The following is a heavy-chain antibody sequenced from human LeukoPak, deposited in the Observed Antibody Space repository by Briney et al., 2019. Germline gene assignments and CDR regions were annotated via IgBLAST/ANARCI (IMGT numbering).Heavy chain of an antibody. J-gene: IGHJ4*02. CDR1: GFTVSSNY. CDR3: ARVVAATSYYFDY. Sequence: AGGSLRLSCAASGFTVSSNYMSWVRQAPGKGLEWVSDIYSGGSTYYADSVKGRFTISRDNSKNTLYLQMNSLRAEDTAVYYCARVVAATSYYFDYWGQGTLVTVSS. V-gene: IGHV3-66*01. CDR2: IYSGGST. D-gene: IGHD2-15*01.